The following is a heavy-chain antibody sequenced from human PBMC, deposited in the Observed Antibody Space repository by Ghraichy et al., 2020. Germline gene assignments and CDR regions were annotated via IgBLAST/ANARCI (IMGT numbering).Heavy chain of an antibody. Sequence: LSLTCAASGFTFSSYAMSWVRQAPGKGLEWVSAISGSGGSTYYADSVKGRFTISRDNSKNTLYLQMNSLRAEDTAVYYCANDYGDLDYWGQGTLVTVSS. J-gene: IGHJ4*02. D-gene: IGHD4-17*01. CDR1: GFTFSSYA. CDR3: ANDYGDLDY. CDR2: ISGSGGST. V-gene: IGHV3-23*01.